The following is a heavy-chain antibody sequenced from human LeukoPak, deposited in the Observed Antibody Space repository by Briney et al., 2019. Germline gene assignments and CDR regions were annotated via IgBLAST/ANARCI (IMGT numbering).Heavy chain of an antibody. Sequence: GASVKVSCKSSGYTFTSYYMHWVRQAPGKGLEWMGGFDPEDGETIYAQKFQGRVTMTEDTSTDTAYMELSSLRSEDTAVYYCATTQEMATTYFDYWGQGTLVTVSS. D-gene: IGHD5-24*01. CDR3: ATTQEMATTYFDY. CDR2: FDPEDGET. V-gene: IGHV1-24*01. J-gene: IGHJ4*02. CDR1: GYTFTSYY.